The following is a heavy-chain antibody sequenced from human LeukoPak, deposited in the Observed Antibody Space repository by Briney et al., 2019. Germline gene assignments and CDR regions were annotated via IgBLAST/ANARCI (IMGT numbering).Heavy chain of an antibody. CDR1: GFSFSTNP. V-gene: IGHV3-23*01. CDR3: VKEHVDRAFTRSFEI. D-gene: IGHD3-10*01. Sequence: PGGSLRLSCAASGFSFSTNPMSWVRQAPGKGLEWVSAISPDRTYYADSVKGRLTISRDNYKSTVDLHINSPRAEDTAIYYCVKEHVDRAFTRSFEIWGQGTVVTVSS. CDR2: ISPDRT. J-gene: IGHJ3*02.